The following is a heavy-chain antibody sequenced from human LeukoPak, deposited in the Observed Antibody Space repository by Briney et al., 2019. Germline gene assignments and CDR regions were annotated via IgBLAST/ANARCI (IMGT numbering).Heavy chain of an antibody. CDR3: ARDGQQWLVRSILGY. D-gene: IGHD6-19*01. CDR2: INHSGST. J-gene: IGHJ4*02. V-gene: IGHV4-34*01. Sequence: PSETLSLTCAVYGGSFSGYYWSWIRQPPGKGLEWIGEINHSGSTNYNPSLKSRVTISVDTSKNQFSLKLSSVTAADTAVYYCARDGQQWLVRSILGYWGQGTLVTVSS. CDR1: GGSFSGYY.